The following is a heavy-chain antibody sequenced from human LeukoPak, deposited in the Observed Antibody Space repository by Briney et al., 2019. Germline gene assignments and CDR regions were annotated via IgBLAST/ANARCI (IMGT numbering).Heavy chain of an antibody. D-gene: IGHD3-22*01. CDR1: GFTFSSYD. CDR2: INDSGVST. Sequence: PGGSLRLSCAASGFTFSSYDMSWVRQAPGKGLEWVSAINDSGVSTYYADSVKGRFTISRDNSKNTLYLQMNSLRAEDTAVYYCAKDESPHFYDSSGYYASWGQGTLVTVSS. CDR3: AKDESPHFYDSSGYYAS. V-gene: IGHV3-23*01. J-gene: IGHJ5*02.